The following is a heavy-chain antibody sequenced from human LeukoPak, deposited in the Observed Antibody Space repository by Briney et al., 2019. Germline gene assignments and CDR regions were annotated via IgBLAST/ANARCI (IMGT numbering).Heavy chain of an antibody. CDR2: IIPIFGTA. V-gene: IGHV1-69*06. CDR3: AGRGSSSSGPLGYFQH. CDR1: GGTFSSHA. D-gene: IGHD6-6*01. Sequence: GASVKVSCKASGGTFSSHAISWVRQAPGQGLEWMGGIIPIFGTANYAQKFQGRVTITADKSTSTAYMELSSLRAEDTAVYYCAGRGSSSSGPLGYFQHWGQGTLVTVSS. J-gene: IGHJ1*01.